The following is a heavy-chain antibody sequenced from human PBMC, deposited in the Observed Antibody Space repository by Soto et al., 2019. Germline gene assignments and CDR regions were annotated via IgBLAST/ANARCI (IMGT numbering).Heavy chain of an antibody. CDR2: IYYRGNT. D-gene: IGHD3-9*01. CDR3: ARHPGYYDILTGYSPYFFDY. J-gene: IGHJ4*02. CDR1: GGSISSYY. V-gene: IGHV4-59*08. Sequence: PSETLSLTCTVSGGSISSYYWSWIRQPPGKGLEWIGYIYYRGNTNYNPSLKSRVTISLDTSKNQFSLKLSSVTAADTAVYYCARHPGYYDILTGYSPYFFDYRGQGISVIVSS.